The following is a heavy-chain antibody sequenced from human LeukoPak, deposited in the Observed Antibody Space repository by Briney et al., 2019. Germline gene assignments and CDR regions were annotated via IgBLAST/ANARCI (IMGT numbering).Heavy chain of an antibody. V-gene: IGHV5-51*01. CDR2: IYPGDFDT. J-gene: IGHJ4*02. CDR3: ARRSGYVDY. Sequence: GGSLQISCKCSGSIFTNYWIGWVRQLPGKGLEGMGIIYPGDFDTRYSPSFQGQVTISADNSISTACLQWNSPNASDTAMYYCARRSGYVDYWAREPWSPSLQ. D-gene: IGHD2-2*01. CDR1: GSIFTNYW.